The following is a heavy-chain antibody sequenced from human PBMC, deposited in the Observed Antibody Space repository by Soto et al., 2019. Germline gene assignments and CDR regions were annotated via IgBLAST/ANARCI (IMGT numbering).Heavy chain of an antibody. Sequence: PSETLSLTCAVYGGSFSGYYWSWIRQPPGKGLEWIGEINHSGSTNYNPSLKSRVTISVDTSKNQSSLKLSSVTAADTAVYYCVRGGIVVVPAGMRGSRYYFDYWGKGPMVTSPQ. CDR1: GGSFSGYY. CDR2: INHSGST. J-gene: IGHJ4*02. D-gene: IGHD2-2*01. CDR3: VRGGIVVVPAGMRGSRYYFDY. V-gene: IGHV4-34*01.